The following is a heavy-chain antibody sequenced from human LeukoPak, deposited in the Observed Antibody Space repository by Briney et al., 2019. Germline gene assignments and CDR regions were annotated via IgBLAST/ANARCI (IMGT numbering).Heavy chain of an antibody. D-gene: IGHD5-18*01. CDR1: GFTFSSYS. CDR3: AAGIQLWFNYYGMDV. Sequence: GGSLRLSCAASGFTFSSYSMNWVRQAPGKGLEWVSSISSSSYIYYSDSVKGRITISRDNAKNSLYLQMNSLRAEDTAVYYCAAGIQLWFNYYGMDVWGQGTTVTVSS. V-gene: IGHV3-21*01. CDR2: ISSSSYI. J-gene: IGHJ6*02.